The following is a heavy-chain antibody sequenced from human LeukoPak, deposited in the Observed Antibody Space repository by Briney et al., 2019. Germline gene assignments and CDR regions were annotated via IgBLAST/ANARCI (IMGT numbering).Heavy chain of an antibody. CDR1: GGSINNYY. V-gene: IGHV4-59*01. Sequence: PSETLTLTCTVSGGSINNYYWSWIRQPPGKGLEWIGYILSSGSTNYNPYVKNRVTISVETCKNQVSLKLSSVTAADTAVYYCARTNQISETAFDIWGQGTMVIVSS. D-gene: IGHD1-14*01. CDR2: ILSSGST. J-gene: IGHJ3*02. CDR3: ARTNQISETAFDI.